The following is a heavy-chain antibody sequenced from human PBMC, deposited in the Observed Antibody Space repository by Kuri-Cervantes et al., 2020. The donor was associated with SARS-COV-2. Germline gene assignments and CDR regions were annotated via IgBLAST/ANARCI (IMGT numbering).Heavy chain of an antibody. D-gene: IGHD3-3*01. V-gene: IGHV4-39*07. Sequence: SETLSLTCTVSGGSISSSSYYWGWIRQPPGKGLEWIGSIYYSGSTNYNPSLKSRVTISVDTSKNQFSLKLSSVTAADTAVYYCARDRAIFGVVIIPAGWFDPWGQGTLVTVSS. CDR1: GGSISSSSYY. J-gene: IGHJ5*02. CDR2: IYYSGST. CDR3: ARDRAIFGVVIIPAGWFDP.